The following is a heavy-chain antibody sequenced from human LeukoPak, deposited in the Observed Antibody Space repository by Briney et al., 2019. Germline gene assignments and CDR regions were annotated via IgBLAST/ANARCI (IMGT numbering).Heavy chain of an antibody. CDR3: ARGMGATRLDF. J-gene: IGHJ4*02. D-gene: IGHD1-26*01. CDR2: IWYDGSNK. V-gene: IGHV3-33*01. CDR1: GLTAGSEG. Sequence: GRSLSLFSAASGLTAGSEGMRWVRQAPGKGLEWVGVIWYDGSNKYYADSVKGRFTISRDNSKNTLYLQVSSLRADDTAVYYCARGMGATRLDFWGQGTLVTVSS.